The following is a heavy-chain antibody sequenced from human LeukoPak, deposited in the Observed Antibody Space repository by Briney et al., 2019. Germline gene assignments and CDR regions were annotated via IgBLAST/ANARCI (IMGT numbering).Heavy chain of an antibody. V-gene: IGHV3-30*18. CDR1: GFTSSSYG. D-gene: IGHD1-26*01. J-gene: IGHJ4*02. CDR2: ISYDGSNK. Sequence: SGGSLRLSCAASGFTSSSYGMHWVRQAPGKGLEWVAVISYDGSNKYYADSVKGRFTISRDNSKNTLYLRMNSLRAEDTAVYYCAKEVVGATPGALNYWGQGTLVTVSS. CDR3: AKEVVGATPGALNY.